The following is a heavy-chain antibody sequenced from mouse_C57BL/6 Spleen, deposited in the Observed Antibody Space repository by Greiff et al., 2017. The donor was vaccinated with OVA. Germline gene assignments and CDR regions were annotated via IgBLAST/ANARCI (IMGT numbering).Heavy chain of an antibody. D-gene: IGHD2-1*01. CDR2: INPNNGGT. V-gene: IGHV1-22*01. CDR3: ARGGGIYYGNLYYAMDY. J-gene: IGHJ4*01. CDR1: GYTFTDYN. Sequence: VQLQQSGPELVKPGASVKMSCKASGYTFTDYNMHWVKQSHGKSLEWIGYINPNNGGTRYNQKFKGKATLTVNKSSSTAYMELRSLISEDSAVYYCARGGGIYYGNLYYAMDYWGQGTSVTVSS.